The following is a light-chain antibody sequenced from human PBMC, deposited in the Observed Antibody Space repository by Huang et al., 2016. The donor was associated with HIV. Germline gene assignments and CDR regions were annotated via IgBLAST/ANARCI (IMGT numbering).Light chain of an antibody. V-gene: IGKV3-15*01. J-gene: IGKJ3*01. Sequence: EIVMTQSPATLSVSPGERATLSCRASQSVGTNLAWYQHRPGQTPRLIIYSASTRATGIPVRFSGSGSGTEFTLTISSLQSEDFAVYYCQQYDNWPIFTFGPGTKVDIK. CDR1: QSVGTN. CDR2: SAS. CDR3: QQYDNWPIFT.